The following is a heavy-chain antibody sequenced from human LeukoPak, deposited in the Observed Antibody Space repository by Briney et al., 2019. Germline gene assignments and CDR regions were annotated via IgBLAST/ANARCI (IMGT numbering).Heavy chain of an antibody. V-gene: IGHV4-59*01. J-gene: IGHJ6*02. CDR3: ARANSGYNDIGYYGMDV. Sequence: SSETLSLTSTVSAGSINSYYWTWSPQCPGRGLEWIVNIYHSRSTNYNRPLKSRVTISVDTSKNQFYLNLSSLNAADTANYFCARANSGYNDIGYYGMDVWGQGTTVTVSS. CDR2: IYHSRST. CDR1: AGSINSYY. D-gene: IGHD5-12*01.